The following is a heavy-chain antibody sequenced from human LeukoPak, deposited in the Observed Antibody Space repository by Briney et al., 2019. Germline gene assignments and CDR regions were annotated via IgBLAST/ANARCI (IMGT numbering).Heavy chain of an antibody. CDR3: ARQDEGGPNPFDP. CDR1: GGSISSCY. D-gene: IGHD2-15*01. CDR2: IYTSGST. J-gene: IGHJ5*02. V-gene: IGHV4-4*09. Sequence: SETLSLTCTVSGGSISSCYWSWIRQPPGKGLEWIGYIYTSGSTNYNPSLKSRVTISVDTSKNQFSLKLSSVTAADTAVYYCARQDEGGPNPFDPWGQGTLVTVSS.